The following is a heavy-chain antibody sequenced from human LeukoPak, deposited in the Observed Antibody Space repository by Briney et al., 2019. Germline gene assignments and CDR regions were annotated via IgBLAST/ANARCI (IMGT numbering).Heavy chain of an antibody. CDR3: ARGFPGIAVTHVAFDI. Sequence: SSQTLSLTCTVSGGSISSGGYYWSWIRQPPGKGLEWIGYIYYSGSTNYNPSLKSRVTISVDTSKNQFFLKLSSVTAADTAVYYCARGFPGIAVTHVAFDIWGQGTMVTVSS. CDR1: GGSISSGGYY. J-gene: IGHJ3*02. CDR2: IYYSGST. V-gene: IGHV4-61*08. D-gene: IGHD6-19*01.